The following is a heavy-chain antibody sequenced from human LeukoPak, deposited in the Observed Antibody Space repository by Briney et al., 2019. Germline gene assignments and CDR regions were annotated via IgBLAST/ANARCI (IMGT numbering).Heavy chain of an antibody. Sequence: GGSLRLSCAGSGFTVGNNWMTWVRQALGKGLEWVSVIHAGGNTNYADSVKGRFTISRDNSINTLYLQMNGLRAEDTAVYYCARVHSSGFYGLDVWGHGTTVTVSS. D-gene: IGHD3-22*01. V-gene: IGHV3-53*01. CDR1: GFTVGNNW. J-gene: IGHJ6*02. CDR2: IHAGGNT. CDR3: ARVHSSGFYGLDV.